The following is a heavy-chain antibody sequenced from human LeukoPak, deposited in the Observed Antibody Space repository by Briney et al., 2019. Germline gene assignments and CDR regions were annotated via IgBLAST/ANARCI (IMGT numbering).Heavy chain of an antibody. V-gene: IGHV4-34*01. J-gene: IGHJ3*02. CDR2: INHSGST. D-gene: IGHD3-10*01. Sequence: SETLSLTCAVYGGSFSGYYWSWIRQPPGKGLEWIGEINHSGSTNYNPSLKSRVTISVDTSKNQFSLKLSSVTAADTAVYYCARGLYCYGSGSYYNTPDAFDIWGQGTMVTVSS. CDR3: ARGLYCYGSGSYYNTPDAFDI. CDR1: GGSFSGYY.